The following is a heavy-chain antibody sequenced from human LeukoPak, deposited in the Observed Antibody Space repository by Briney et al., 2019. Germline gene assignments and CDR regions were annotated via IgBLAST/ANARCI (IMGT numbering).Heavy chain of an antibody. CDR2: ISGDGGST. V-gene: IGHV3-43*02. CDR3: AKESGLPPKDPVVIDY. Sequence: GGSLRLSCAASGFTFEDYAMHWARQAPGKGLEWVSLISGDGGSTYYADSVKGRFTISRDNSKNSLYLQMNSLRTEDTALYYCAKESGLPPKDPVVIDYWGQGTLVTVSS. D-gene: IGHD2-21*01. J-gene: IGHJ4*02. CDR1: GFTFEDYA.